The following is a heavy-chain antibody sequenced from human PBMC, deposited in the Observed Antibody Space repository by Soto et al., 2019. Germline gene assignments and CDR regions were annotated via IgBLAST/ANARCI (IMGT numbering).Heavy chain of an antibody. V-gene: IGHV4-34*01. D-gene: IGHD2-15*01. CDR2: INHSGST. CDR3: ARGAYCSGDSCYSDNWFDP. J-gene: IGHJ5*02. Sequence: KPSETLSLTCAVYGGSFSGYYWIWIRQPPGKGLEWIGEINHSGSTDYNPSIKSRVSISVDTSKNQFSLKLRSVTAADTAVYYCARGAYCSGDSCYSDNWFDPWGQGTLVTVSS. CDR1: GGSFSGYY.